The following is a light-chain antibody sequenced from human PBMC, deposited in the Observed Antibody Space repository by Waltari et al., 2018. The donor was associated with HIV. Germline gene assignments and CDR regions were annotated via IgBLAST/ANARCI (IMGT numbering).Light chain of an antibody. CDR1: SSNIGAGYD. CDR2: GNS. CDR3: QSYDSSLSGRYV. Sequence: QSVLTQPPSVSGAPGQRVTISCTGSSSNIGAGYDVHWYQQLPGTAPKLLIYGNSNGPSGVPDRFSGSKSGTSASLAITGLQAEDEADYYCQSYDSSLSGRYVFGTGTKVTVL. V-gene: IGLV1-40*01. J-gene: IGLJ1*01.